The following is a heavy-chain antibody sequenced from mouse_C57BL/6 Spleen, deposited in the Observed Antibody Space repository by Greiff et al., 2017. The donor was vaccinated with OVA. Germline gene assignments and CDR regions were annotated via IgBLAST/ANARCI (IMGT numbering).Heavy chain of an antibody. Sequence: VQLQQSGPELVKPGASVKISCKASGYTFTDYYINWVKQRPGQGLEWIGWIFPGSGSTYYNEKFKGKATLTVDKASITAYMLLSSLTSEDSAVYFCARSILNYAMDYWGQGTSVTVSS. V-gene: IGHV1-75*01. CDR1: GYTFTDYY. CDR3: ARSILNYAMDY. CDR2: IFPGSGST. J-gene: IGHJ4*01.